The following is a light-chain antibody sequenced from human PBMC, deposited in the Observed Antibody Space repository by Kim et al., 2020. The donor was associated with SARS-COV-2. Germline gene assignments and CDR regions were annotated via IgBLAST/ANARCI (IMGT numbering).Light chain of an antibody. Sequence: GQKATISCSVSSSNIGNNYVSWYQQLPGTAPKLLIYDNNKRPSGIPDRFSGSKSGTSATLGITGLQTGDEADYYCGTWDSSLSGVVFGGGTQLTVL. CDR2: DNN. V-gene: IGLV1-51*01. J-gene: IGLJ2*01. CDR1: SSNIGNNY. CDR3: GTWDSSLSGVV.